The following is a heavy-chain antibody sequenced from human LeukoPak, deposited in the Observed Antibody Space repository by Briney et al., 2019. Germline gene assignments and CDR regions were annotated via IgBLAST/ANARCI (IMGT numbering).Heavy chain of an antibody. J-gene: IGHJ4*02. CDR2: ISAYNGNT. D-gene: IGHD2-15*01. V-gene: IGHV1-18*01. Sequence: ASVKVSCTAAAYTFTGYGICLVRQAPGQGLEWMGWISAYNGNTNYAQKLQGRVTMTTDTSTSTAYMELRSLRSDDTAVYYCARAVGGSCYDSLGQGTLVTVSS. CDR3: ARAVGGSCYDS. CDR1: AYTFTGYG.